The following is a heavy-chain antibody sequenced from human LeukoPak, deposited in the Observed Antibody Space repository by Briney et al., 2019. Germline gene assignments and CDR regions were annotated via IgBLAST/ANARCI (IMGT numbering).Heavy chain of an antibody. CDR1: GYTFTSYY. V-gene: IGHV1-46*01. D-gene: IGHD6-19*01. CDR2: INPSGGST. Sequence: ASVQVSCQASGYTFTSYYMHWVRQAPGQGLEWMGIINPSGGSTSYAQKFQGRVTMTRDTSTSTVYMELSSLRSEDMAVYYCARSSSGWYVFDYWGQGTLVTVSS. J-gene: IGHJ4*02. CDR3: ARSSSGWYVFDY.